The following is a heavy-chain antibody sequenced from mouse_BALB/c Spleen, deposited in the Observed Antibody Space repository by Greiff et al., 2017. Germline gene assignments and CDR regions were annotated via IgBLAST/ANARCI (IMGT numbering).Heavy chain of an antibody. Sequence: VQLKESGGGLVQPGGSMKLSCVASGFTFSSYWMSWVRQSPEKGLEWVAEIRLKSDNYATHYAESVKGKFTISRDDSKSRLYLQMNSLRAEDTGIYYCTGGDWYVDVWGAGTTVTVSS. CDR2: IRLKSDNYAT. J-gene: IGHJ1*01. V-gene: IGHV6-6*02. CDR1: GFTFSSYW. CDR3: TGGDWYVDV.